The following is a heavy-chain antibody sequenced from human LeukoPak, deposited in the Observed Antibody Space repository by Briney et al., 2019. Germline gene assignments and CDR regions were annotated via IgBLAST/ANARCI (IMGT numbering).Heavy chain of an antibody. CDR2: INHSGST. V-gene: IGHV4-34*01. D-gene: IGHD6-13*01. J-gene: IGHJ5*02. CDR3: ARGRYSSSWYTLYNWFDP. Sequence: PWETLSLTCAAYGGSFSGYYWSWIRQPPGKGLDWIGEINHSGSTNYNPSLKSRVTISVDTSKNQFSLKLSSVTAADTAVYYCARGRYSSSWYTLYNWFDPWGQGTQVTVSS. CDR1: GGSFSGYY.